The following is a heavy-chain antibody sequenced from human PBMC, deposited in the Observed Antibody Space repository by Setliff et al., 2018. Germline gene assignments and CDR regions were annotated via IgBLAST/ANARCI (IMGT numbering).Heavy chain of an antibody. V-gene: IGHV1-69*05. Sequence: GASVKVSCKASGYSFLSYGITWVRQAPGQGLEWMGGIIPIFGTTNYAQRFQGRVTITTDESTSTAYMELSSLRSEDTAAYYCARERGDIVTTTSYYYYLDVWGKGTTVTVSS. CDR1: GYSFLSYG. CDR3: ARERGDIVTTTSYYYYLDV. D-gene: IGHD5-12*01. CDR2: IIPIFGTT. J-gene: IGHJ6*03.